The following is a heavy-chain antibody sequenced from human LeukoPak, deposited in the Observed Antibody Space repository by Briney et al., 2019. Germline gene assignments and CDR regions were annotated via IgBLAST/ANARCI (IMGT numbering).Heavy chain of an antibody. V-gene: IGHV4-39*07. Sequence: PSETLSLTCTVSGGSISSSSYYWGWIRQPPGKGLEWIGSIYHSGSTYYNPSLKSRVTISVDTSKNQFSLKLSSVTAADTAVYYCASVDTAMGPIDHWGQGTLVTVSS. D-gene: IGHD5-18*01. CDR1: GGSISSSSYY. CDR2: IYHSGST. CDR3: ASVDTAMGPIDH. J-gene: IGHJ5*02.